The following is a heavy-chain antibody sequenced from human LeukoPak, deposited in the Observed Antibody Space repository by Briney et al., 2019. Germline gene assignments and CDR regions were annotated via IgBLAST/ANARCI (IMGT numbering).Heavy chain of an antibody. V-gene: IGHV3-30*04. CDR2: ILYDGSNK. CDR3: ARGYYASSGYYYY. D-gene: IGHD3-22*01. J-gene: IGHJ4*02. Sequence: PGGSLRLSCAASRFTFSSYAMQWVRQAPGKGRVWVAVILYDGSNKYYAVSVKGRFTISRDNSKNTLYLQMNSLRAEDTAVYYCARGYYASSGYYYYWGQGTLVTVSS. CDR1: RFTFSSYA.